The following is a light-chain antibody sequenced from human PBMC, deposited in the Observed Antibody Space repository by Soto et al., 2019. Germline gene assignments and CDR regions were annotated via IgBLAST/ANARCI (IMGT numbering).Light chain of an antibody. Sequence: EVVLTQSPATLSLSPGERATLSCRASQSVGSYLAWYQHKPGQAPRLLIYDASNRATGIPARFSGSGSGTDFTLTINSLEPEDFEVYYCQQRANWITFGQGTRLEIK. CDR3: QQRANWIT. CDR2: DAS. CDR1: QSVGSY. J-gene: IGKJ5*01. V-gene: IGKV3-11*01.